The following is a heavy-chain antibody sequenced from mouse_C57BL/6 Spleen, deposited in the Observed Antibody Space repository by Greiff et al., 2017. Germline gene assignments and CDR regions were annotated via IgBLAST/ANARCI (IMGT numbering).Heavy chain of an antibody. CDR3: ARVLDGYYIAY. J-gene: IGHJ3*01. CDR1: GYSITSGYY. CDR2: ISYDGSN. Sequence: EVQVVESGPGLVKPSQSLSLTCSVTGYSITSGYYWNWIRQFPGNKLEWMGYISYDGSNNYNPSLKNRISITRDTSKNQFFLKLNSVTTEDTATYYCARVLDGYYIAYWGQGTLVTVSA. V-gene: IGHV3-6*01. D-gene: IGHD2-3*01.